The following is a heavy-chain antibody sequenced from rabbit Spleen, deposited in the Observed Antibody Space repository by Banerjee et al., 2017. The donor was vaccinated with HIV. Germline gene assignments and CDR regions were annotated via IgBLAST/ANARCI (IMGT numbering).Heavy chain of an antibody. Sequence: QEQLEESGGDLVKPEGSLTLTCKASGFTFTGCCMCWVRQAPGKGLEWIGCIYIGSGNTYYASWAKGRFTISKTSSTTMTLQMTSLTAADTATYFCGRGGDWGSRFDLWGPGTLVTVS. CDR2: IYIGSGNT. D-gene: IGHD2-1*01. J-gene: IGHJ3*01. CDR1: GFTFTGCC. V-gene: IGHV1S45*01. CDR3: GRGGDWGSRFDL.